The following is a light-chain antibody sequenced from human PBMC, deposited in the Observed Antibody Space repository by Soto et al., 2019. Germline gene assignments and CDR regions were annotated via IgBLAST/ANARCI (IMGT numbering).Light chain of an antibody. J-gene: IGKJ1*01. V-gene: IGKV1-5*03. CDR3: QHYNSYSEA. CDR1: QSISSW. CDR2: KAS. Sequence: DIHMTQSPSTLSPSVGDRVTTTCRASQSISSWLAWYKQKPGKAPKLLIYKASTLKSGVPSRFSGSGSGTEFTLTISSLKPDDFATYYCQHYNSYSEAFGQGTKVDIK.